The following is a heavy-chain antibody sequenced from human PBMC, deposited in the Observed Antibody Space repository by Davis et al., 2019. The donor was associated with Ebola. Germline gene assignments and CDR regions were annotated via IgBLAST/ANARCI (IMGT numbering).Heavy chain of an antibody. D-gene: IGHD4-17*01. V-gene: IGHV3-23*01. Sequence: GESLKISCAASGFTFSNYDMSWVRQAPGKWLEWVSGINGRGSRTYYADSVKGRFTISRDNSKNRLYLQMNSLRAEDTAVYYCAKREHTVTSRYYYMDVWGKGTTVTVSS. CDR1: GFTFSNYD. CDR2: INGRGSRT. CDR3: AKREHTVTSRYYYMDV. J-gene: IGHJ6*03.